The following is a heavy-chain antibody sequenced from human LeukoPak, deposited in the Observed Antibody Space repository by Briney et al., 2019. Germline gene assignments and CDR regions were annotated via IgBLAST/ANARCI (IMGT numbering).Heavy chain of an antibody. V-gene: IGHV3-7*01. J-gene: IGHJ5*02. D-gene: IGHD3-10*01. CDR2: IKDDGSGE. CDR1: GFTFTSYW. Sequence: GGSLRLSCVASGFTFTSYWMAWVRQTPGKGLEWVADIKDDGSGEYYVDSVKGRFTISRDNAKNSLYLQMNSLRAEDTAVYYCARERGSGSYHPFDPWGQGTLATVSS. CDR3: ARERGSGSYHPFDP.